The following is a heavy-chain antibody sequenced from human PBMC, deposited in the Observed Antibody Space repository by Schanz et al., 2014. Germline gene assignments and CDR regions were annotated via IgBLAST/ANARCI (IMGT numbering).Heavy chain of an antibody. V-gene: IGHV3-74*01. J-gene: IGHJ6*02. D-gene: IGHD2-21*01. CDR2: INSDGSTT. Sequence: EVQLVESGGGLVQPGGSLRLSCAASGFTFSSYWMHWVRQAPGKGLVWVSRINSDGSTTIYADSVKGRFTISRDNAKNTLYLQMNSLRAEDTAVYYCARPLGPNCSYYGLDVWGQGTTVTVSS. CDR1: GFTFSSYW. CDR3: ARPLGPNCSYYGLDV.